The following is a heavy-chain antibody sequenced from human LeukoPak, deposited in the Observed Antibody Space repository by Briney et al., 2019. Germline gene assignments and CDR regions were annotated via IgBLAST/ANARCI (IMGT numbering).Heavy chain of an antibody. D-gene: IGHD3-10*01. J-gene: IGHJ6*02. Sequence: ASVKVSCKASGYTFTSYGISWVRQAPGQGLEWMGWISAYNGNTNYAQKLQGRVTMTTDTSTSTAYMELRSLRSGDTAVYYCARDVITMVRRVIRFLQNDYYYGMDVWGQGTTVTVSS. V-gene: IGHV1-18*01. CDR3: ARDVITMVRRVIRFLQNDYYYGMDV. CDR2: ISAYNGNT. CDR1: GYTFTSYG.